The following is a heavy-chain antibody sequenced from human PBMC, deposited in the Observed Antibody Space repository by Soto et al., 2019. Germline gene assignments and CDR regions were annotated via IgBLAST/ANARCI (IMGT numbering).Heavy chain of an antibody. Sequence: SGKVSCKVSGYRLTELSMHWVRQAPAKGLEWMGGLDPEDGETIYAQKFQGRVTMTEDTSTDTAYMELSSLRSEDTAVYYCPTKSHYGSGYIITGGAFDIWGQGTLVTV. CDR1: GYRLTELS. CDR2: LDPEDGET. CDR3: PTKSHYGSGYIITGGAFDI. J-gene: IGHJ3*02. D-gene: IGHD3-10*01. V-gene: IGHV1-24*01.